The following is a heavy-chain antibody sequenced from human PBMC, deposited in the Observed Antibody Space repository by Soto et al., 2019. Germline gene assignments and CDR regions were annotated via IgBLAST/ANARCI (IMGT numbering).Heavy chain of an antibody. V-gene: IGHV3-23*01. CDR1: GFTFSSYA. J-gene: IGHJ4*02. D-gene: IGHD2-15*01. CDR3: XXXXXXGGHNCFSRFVF. CDR2: ISGSGGGT. Sequence: EVQLLESGGGLVQPGGSLRLSCAASGFTFSSYAMTWVRQAPGKGLEWASGISGSGGGTYSAATAKGRFTVSXDNSKXXXXXXXXXXXXXXXXXXXXXXXXXXGGHNCFSRFVFWGQGTLVTVSS.